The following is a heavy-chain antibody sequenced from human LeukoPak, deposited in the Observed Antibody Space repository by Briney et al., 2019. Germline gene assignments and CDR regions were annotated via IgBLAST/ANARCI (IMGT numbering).Heavy chain of an antibody. CDR3: ARAGMGYYFDY. Sequence: SETLSLTCTVSGGSISSYYWSWIRQPPGKGLEWIGYIYYSGSTNYNPSLKSRVTISVDTSKNHFSLKLSSVTAADTAVYYCARAGMGYYFDYWGQGTLVTVSS. CDR2: IYYSGST. V-gene: IGHV4-59*01. J-gene: IGHJ4*02. CDR1: GGSISSYY. D-gene: IGHD6-13*01.